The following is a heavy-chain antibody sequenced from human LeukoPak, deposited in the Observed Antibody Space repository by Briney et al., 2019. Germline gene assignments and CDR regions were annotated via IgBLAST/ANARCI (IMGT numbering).Heavy chain of an antibody. CDR2: IYYSGST. Sequence: SETLSLTCTVSGGSINSYYWSWIRQPPGRGLEWIGYIYYSGSTNYSPSLKSRVTISVDTSKNQFSLKLSSVTAADTAVYYCARGGGAVDWFDPWGQGTLVTVSS. J-gene: IGHJ5*02. CDR1: GGSINSYY. V-gene: IGHV4-59*01. D-gene: IGHD2-21*01. CDR3: ARGGGAVDWFDP.